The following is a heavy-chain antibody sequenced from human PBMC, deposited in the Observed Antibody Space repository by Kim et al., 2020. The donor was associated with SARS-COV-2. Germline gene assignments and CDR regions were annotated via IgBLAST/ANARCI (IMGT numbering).Heavy chain of an antibody. Sequence: ASVKVSCKVSGYTLIKLSMHWVRQAPGKGLEWMGGFDSEDGETIYAEKFQGRVTMTEDTSTDTAYMELSSLRSEDTAVYYCASRSGYYPDAFDIWGQGTMVTVSS. D-gene: IGHD3-22*01. CDR3: ASRSGYYPDAFDI. CDR1: GYTLIKLS. V-gene: IGHV1-24*01. J-gene: IGHJ3*02. CDR2: FDSEDGET.